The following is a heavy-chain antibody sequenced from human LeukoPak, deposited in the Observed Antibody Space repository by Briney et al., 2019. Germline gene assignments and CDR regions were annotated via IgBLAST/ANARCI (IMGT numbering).Heavy chain of an antibody. CDR3: ARGRRSGY. J-gene: IGHJ4*02. CDR1: GYPFSTSNYY. D-gene: IGHD1-14*01. CDR2: INHSGST. Sequence: SETLSLTCTVSGYPFSTSNYYWGWMRQPPGKGLEWIGEINHSGSTNYNPSLKSRVTISVDTSKNQFSLKLSSVTAADTAVYYCARGRRSGYWGQGTLVTVSS. V-gene: IGHV4-39*07.